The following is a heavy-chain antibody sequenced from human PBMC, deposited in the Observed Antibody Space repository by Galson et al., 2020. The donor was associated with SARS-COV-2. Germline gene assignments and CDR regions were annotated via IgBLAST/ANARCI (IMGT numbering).Heavy chain of an antibody. V-gene: IGHV4-61*01. CDR2: IYYSGGT. CDR1: GDSVSRGTHY. CDR3: ARSVDVVATNYAMDV. J-gene: IGHJ6*02. Sequence: ASETLSLTCSVSGDSVSRGTHYWSWLRQSPGQGLEWIGYIYYSGGTNYNPSVESRVKISLDTSKNQFSLKLTSVNAADTAVYYCARSVDVVATNYAMDVWGQGTTVTVSS. D-gene: IGHD5-12*01.